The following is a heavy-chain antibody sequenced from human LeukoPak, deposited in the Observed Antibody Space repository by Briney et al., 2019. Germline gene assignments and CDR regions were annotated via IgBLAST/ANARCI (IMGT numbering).Heavy chain of an antibody. J-gene: IGHJ4*02. CDR2: ISHDGSNK. D-gene: IGHD3-22*01. V-gene: IGHV3-30-3*01. Sequence: GRSLRLSCAASGFTFSSYAMHWVRQAPGKGLEWVAVISHDGSNKYCADSVKGRFTISRDNSKNTLYLQMNSLRAEDTAVYYCARDMYYYDRSGYYRFANEYYFDYWGQGTLVTVSS. CDR3: ARDMYYYDRSGYYRFANEYYFDY. CDR1: GFTFSSYA.